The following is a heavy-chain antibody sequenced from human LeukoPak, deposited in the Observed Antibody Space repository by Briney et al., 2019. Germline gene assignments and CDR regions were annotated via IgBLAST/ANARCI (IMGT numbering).Heavy chain of an antibody. D-gene: IGHD3-22*01. V-gene: IGHV3-21*01. CDR2: ISSSSSYT. Sequence: GGSLRLSCAASGFTFSSYSMNWVRQAPGKGLEWVSSISSSSSYTYYADSVKGRFTISRDNAKNSLYLQMNSLRAEDTAVYYCARVIQTFYYVSSGYYSSASNDFWGQGTLVTVSS. CDR3: ARVIQTFYYVSSGYYSSASNDF. J-gene: IGHJ4*02. CDR1: GFTFSSYS.